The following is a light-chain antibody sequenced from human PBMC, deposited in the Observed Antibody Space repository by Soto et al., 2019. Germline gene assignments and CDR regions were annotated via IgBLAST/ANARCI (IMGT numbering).Light chain of an antibody. Sequence: EIVLTQSPGTLSLAPGDRATLSCRASQSVNSNYLAWYQQKPGPAPRLLLYGASSRAIGIPDRFSGSGSGTEFTLTISRLEPEDFAVYYCQQYDASPPLTFGGGTKVEIK. J-gene: IGKJ4*01. V-gene: IGKV3-20*01. CDR3: QQYDASPPLT. CDR2: GAS. CDR1: QSVNSNY.